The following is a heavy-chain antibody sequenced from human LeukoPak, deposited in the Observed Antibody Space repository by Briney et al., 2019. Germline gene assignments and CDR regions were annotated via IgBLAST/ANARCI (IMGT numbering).Heavy chain of an antibody. CDR1: GFTFSSYG. CDR3: ARDFTSGPSLYYYMDV. Sequence: GGSLRLSCAASGFTFSSYGMHWVRQAPGKGLEWVAFIRYDGSNKYYADSVKGRFTISRDNSKNTLYLQMNSLRADDTAVYYCARDFTSGPSLYYYMDVWGKGTTVTVSS. D-gene: IGHD6-19*01. CDR2: IRYDGSNK. J-gene: IGHJ6*03. V-gene: IGHV3-30*02.